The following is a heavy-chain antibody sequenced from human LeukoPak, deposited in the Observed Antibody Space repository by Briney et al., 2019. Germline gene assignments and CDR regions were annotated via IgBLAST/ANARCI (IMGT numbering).Heavy chain of an antibody. V-gene: IGHV4-39*07. CDR2: IYYSGST. J-gene: IGHJ5*02. CDR1: GGSISNSSYY. D-gene: IGHD1-26*01. Sequence: SETLSLTCTVSGGSISNSSYYWGWIRQPPGTGLEWIGSIYYSGSTYYNPSLKSRVTISVDTSKNQFSLKLSSVTAADTAVYYCATSIDDSGGYYGNWFDPWGQGTLVTVSS. CDR3: ATSIDDSGGYYGNWFDP.